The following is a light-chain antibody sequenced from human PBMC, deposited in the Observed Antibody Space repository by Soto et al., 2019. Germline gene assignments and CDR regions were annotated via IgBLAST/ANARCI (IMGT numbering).Light chain of an antibody. V-gene: IGLV2-14*01. Sequence: QSVLTQPASVSGSPGQSITISCTGTSSDVGGYNFVSWYQQHPGKAPKLMIFEVSHRPSGVSIRFSASKSGNTASLTISGLQAEDEADCYCSSYTSSSPLVFGTGTKLTVL. CDR3: SSYTSSSPLV. J-gene: IGLJ1*01. CDR2: EVS. CDR1: SSDVGGYNF.